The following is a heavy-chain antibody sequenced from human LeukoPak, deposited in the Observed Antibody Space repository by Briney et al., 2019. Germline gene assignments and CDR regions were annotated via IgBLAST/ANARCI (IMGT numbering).Heavy chain of an antibody. CDR2: ITGSGDTT. V-gene: IGHV3-23*01. CDR1: RFTFSGYA. Sequence: GGSLRCSCAASRFTFSGYAMSWVRQAPGKGLEWVSTITGSGDTTYYADSVKGRFTISRDNSKNTLYLQMNSLRAEDTAVYYCAKARGYCSGGTCYSGFDYWGQRTLVTVSS. J-gene: IGHJ4*02. CDR3: AKARGYCSGGTCYSGFDY. D-gene: IGHD2-15*01.